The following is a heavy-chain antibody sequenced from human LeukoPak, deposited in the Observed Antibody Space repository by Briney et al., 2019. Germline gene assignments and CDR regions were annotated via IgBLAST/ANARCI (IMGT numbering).Heavy chain of an antibody. V-gene: IGHV4-39*07. CDR1: GVSISSSGYY. CDR2: LYYSGST. D-gene: IGHD3-22*01. Sequence: SETLSLTCTVSGVSISSSGYYWAWIRQPPGKGLEWIGTLYYSGSTYFKPALKSRVTISVDTSKNQFSLNLSSVTAADTAVYYCARLYYYDSSGYFHFDYWGQGTLATVSS. J-gene: IGHJ4*02. CDR3: ARLYYYDSSGYFHFDY.